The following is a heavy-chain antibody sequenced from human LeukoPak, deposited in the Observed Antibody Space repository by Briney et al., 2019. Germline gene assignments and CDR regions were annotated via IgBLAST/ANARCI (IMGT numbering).Heavy chain of an antibody. CDR3: ARSGLPLDY. J-gene: IGHJ4*02. Sequence: GGSLRLSCAASGFTFSSYAMHWVRQAPGKGLEWVAVIWYDGSNEYYADSVKGRFTISRDNSKNTLYLQMNSLRAEDTAVYYCARSGLPLDYWGQGTLVTVSS. D-gene: IGHD5-12*01. V-gene: IGHV3-33*08. CDR1: GFTFSSYA. CDR2: IWYDGSNE.